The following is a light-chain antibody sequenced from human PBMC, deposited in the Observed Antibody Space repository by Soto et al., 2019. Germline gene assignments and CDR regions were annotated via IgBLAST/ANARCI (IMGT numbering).Light chain of an antibody. CDR3: QQYDNLPRT. CDR1: QDISNY. V-gene: IGKV1-33*01. J-gene: IGKJ2*01. CDR2: DAS. Sequence: DIQMTQSPSSLSASVGDRVTITCQASQDISNYLNWYQQKPGKAPKLLIYDASNLETGVPSRFSRSGSGTDFTFTISSLQAEDIATYYCQQYDNLPRTFGQGTKLEIK.